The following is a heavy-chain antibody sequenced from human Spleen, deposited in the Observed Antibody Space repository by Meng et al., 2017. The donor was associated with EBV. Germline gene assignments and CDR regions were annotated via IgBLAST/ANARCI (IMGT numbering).Heavy chain of an antibody. CDR1: GGSISSSSYY. CDR3: ASLYDSGYDFDY. J-gene: IGHJ4*02. D-gene: IGHD5-12*01. V-gene: IGHV4-39*01. CDR2: IYYSGST. Sequence: GPGLVKPSETLSLTGTVSGGSISSSSYYWGWIRQPPGKGLEWIGNIYYSGSTYYNPSLKSRVTISVDTSKNQFSLKLSSVTAADTAVYYCASLYDSGYDFDYWGQGTLVTVSS.